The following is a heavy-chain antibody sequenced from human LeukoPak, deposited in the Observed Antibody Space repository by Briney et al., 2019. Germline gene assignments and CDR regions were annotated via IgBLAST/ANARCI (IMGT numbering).Heavy chain of an antibody. CDR3: AKGADWDHYFDY. CDR1: GFTFSSYG. V-gene: IGHV3-30*02. J-gene: IGHJ4*02. CDR2: IRYDGSNK. D-gene: IGHD1-26*01. Sequence: GGSLRLSCAASGFTFSSYGMHWVRQAPGKGLEWVAFIRYDGSNKYYADSVKGRFTISRDNSKNTLYLQMNSLRAEDTAVYYCAKGADWDHYFDYWGQGTLVTVSS.